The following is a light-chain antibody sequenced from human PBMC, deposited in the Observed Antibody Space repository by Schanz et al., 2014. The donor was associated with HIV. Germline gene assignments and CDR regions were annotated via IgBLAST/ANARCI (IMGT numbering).Light chain of an antibody. CDR1: ESVSSSL. CDR2: AAS. CDR3: QQYGSSPIT. Sequence: EIVLTQSPGTLSLSPGERATLSCRASESVSSSLLAWYQQTPGQAPRLLIFAASSRATGIPDRFSGGGSGTDFTLTISRLEPEDFAVYYCQQYGSSPITFGQGTRLEMK. J-gene: IGKJ5*01. V-gene: IGKV3-20*01.